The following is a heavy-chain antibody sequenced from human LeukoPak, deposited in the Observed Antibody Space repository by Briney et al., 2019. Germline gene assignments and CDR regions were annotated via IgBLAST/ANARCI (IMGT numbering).Heavy chain of an antibody. CDR1: GGSISSYY. D-gene: IGHD6-19*01. V-gene: IGHV4-59*01. Sequence: SETLSLTCTVSGGSISSYYWSWIRQRPGKGLEWIGYIYYSGSTNYNPSLKSRVTISVDTSKNQFSLKLSSVTAADTAVYYCARDRRVAVAGDEYYYYGMDVWGQGTTVTVSS. CDR2: IYYSGST. CDR3: ARDRRVAVAGDEYYYYGMDV. J-gene: IGHJ6*02.